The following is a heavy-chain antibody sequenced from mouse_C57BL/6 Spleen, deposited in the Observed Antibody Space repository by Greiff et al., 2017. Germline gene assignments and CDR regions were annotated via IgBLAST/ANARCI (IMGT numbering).Heavy chain of an antibody. D-gene: IGHD2-4*01. Sequence: QVQLQQSGPELVKPGASVKISCKASGYAFSSSWMNWVKQRPGKGLEWIGRIYPGDGDTNYNGKFKGKATLNADKSSSTAYMQLSSLTSEDSAVYFCARSFYYDYDGCYAMDYWGQGTSVTVSS. CDR3: ARSFYYDYDGCYAMDY. V-gene: IGHV1-82*01. CDR2: IYPGDGDT. J-gene: IGHJ4*01. CDR1: GYAFSSSW.